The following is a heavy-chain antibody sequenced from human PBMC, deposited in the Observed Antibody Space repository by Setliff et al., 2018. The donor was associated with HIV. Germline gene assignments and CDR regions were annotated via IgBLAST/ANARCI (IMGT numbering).Heavy chain of an antibody. CDR3: ARNSPFPPSSGAHFDF. J-gene: IGHJ4*02. D-gene: IGHD3-22*01. CDR1: GYTFTDYF. Sequence: GSVKVSCKASGYTFTDYFLHWVRQAPGQGPEWMGWIHTSTGKPTYVRDFTGRFVFSLDTSVNTAFLQISDLKTEDTAVYYCARNSPFPPSSGAHFDFWGPGTLVTVSS. V-gene: IGHV7-4-1*02. CDR2: IHTSTGKP.